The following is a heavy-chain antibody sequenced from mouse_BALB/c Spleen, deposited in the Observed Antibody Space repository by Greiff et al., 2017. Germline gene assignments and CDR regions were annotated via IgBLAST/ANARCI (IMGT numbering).Heavy chain of an antibody. V-gene: IGHV5-9-4*01. D-gene: IGHD2-1*01. J-gene: IGHJ2*01. CDR3: ARRYGNSFDY. CDR2: ISSGGSYT. Sequence: EVKLVESGGGLVKPGGSLKLSCAASGFTFSSYAMSWVRQSPEKRLEWVAEISSGGSYTYYPDTVTGRFTISRDNAKNTLYLEMSSLRSEDTAMYYCARRYGNSFDYWGQGTTLTVSS. CDR1: GFTFSSYA.